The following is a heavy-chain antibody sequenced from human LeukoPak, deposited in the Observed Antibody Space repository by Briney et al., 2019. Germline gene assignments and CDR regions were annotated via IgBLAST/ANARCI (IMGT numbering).Heavy chain of an antibody. D-gene: IGHD3-3*01. Sequence: SDTLSLTCAVHGGSFNIYYWTWIRQSPGKGLGWIGEIYHSGSTSYNPSLKSRITISVDTSKNQFSLRVTSVTAADTAVYYCARGTWSRELDYWGQGTQVTVSS. V-gene: IGHV4-34*01. CDR2: IYHSGST. J-gene: IGHJ4*02. CDR3: ARGTWSRELDY. CDR1: GGSFNIYY.